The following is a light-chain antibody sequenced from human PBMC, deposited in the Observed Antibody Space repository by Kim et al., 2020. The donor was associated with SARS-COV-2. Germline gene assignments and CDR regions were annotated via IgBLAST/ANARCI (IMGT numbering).Light chain of an antibody. J-gene: IGKJ1*01. CDR1: QRISSY. CDR2: AAS. V-gene: IGKV1-39*01. Sequence: DIQMTQSPSSLSASVGDRVTITCWASQRISSYLNWYQQKPGKAPKLLIYAASSLQSGVPSRFSGSGSGTDFTLTISSLQPEDFAIYYCQQSYSTPPATFGQGTKVDIK. CDR3: QQSYSTPPAT.